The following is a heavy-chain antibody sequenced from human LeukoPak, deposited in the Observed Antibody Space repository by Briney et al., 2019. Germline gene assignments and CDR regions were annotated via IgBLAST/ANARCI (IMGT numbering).Heavy chain of an antibody. Sequence: ASVKVSCKASGYTFTSYDINWVRQATGQGLEWMGWMNPNSGNTGYAQKFQGRVTITRNTSISTAYMELSSLRSEDTAVYYCARQDNWNDEDYYYYYMDVWGKGTTVTVSS. D-gene: IGHD1-1*01. CDR1: GYTFTSYD. V-gene: IGHV1-8*03. J-gene: IGHJ6*03. CDR2: MNPNSGNT. CDR3: ARQDNWNDEDYYYYYMDV.